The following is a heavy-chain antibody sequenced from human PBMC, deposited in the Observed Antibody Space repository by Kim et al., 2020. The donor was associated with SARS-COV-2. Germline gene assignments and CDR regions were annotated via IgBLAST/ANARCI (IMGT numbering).Heavy chain of an antibody. Sequence: ITHSGSTNYNPSLKSRVTISVDTSKNQFSLKLSSVTAADTAMYYCASMDVWGKGTTVTVSS. J-gene: IGHJ6*03. CDR2: ITHSGST. CDR3: ASMDV. V-gene: IGHV4-34*01.